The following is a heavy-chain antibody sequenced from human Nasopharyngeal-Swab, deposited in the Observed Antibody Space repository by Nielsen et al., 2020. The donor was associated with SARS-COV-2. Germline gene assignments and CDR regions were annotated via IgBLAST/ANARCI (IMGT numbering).Heavy chain of an antibody. J-gene: IGHJ6*02. V-gene: IGHV4-61*02. D-gene: IGHD6-6*01. CDR3: AREYRHLVGSVPYYYYGMDV. CDR2: FYTTGSI. CDR1: GGSTSSGTYY. Sequence: SETLSLTCTVSGGSTSSGTYYWSWIRQPAGKGLEWIGRFYTTGSIDYNPSLKSRVTISVDSSKNQFSLKLTSVTAADTAVYYCAREYRHLVGSVPYYYYGMDVWGQGTTVTVFS.